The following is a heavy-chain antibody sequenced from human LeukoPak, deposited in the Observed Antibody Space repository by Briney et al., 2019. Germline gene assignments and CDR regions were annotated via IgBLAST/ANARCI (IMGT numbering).Heavy chain of an antibody. J-gene: IGHJ6*02. V-gene: IGHV3-13*01. D-gene: IGHD5-18*01. Sequence: GESLRLSCAASGFTFSSYDMHWVRQATGKGLEWVSAIGTAGDTYYPGSVKGRFTISRENAKNSLYLQMNSLRAGDTAVYYCARGRVQLWPRAYYYGMDVWGQGTTVTVSS. CDR3: ARGRVQLWPRAYYYGMDV. CDR1: GFTFSSYD. CDR2: IGTAGDT.